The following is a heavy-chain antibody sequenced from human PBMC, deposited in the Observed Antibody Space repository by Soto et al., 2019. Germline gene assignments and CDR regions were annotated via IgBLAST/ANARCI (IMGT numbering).Heavy chain of an antibody. CDR1: GHTFTGYY. J-gene: IGHJ5*02. CDR3: AREGGYCSSTSCSPSWFDP. V-gene: IGHV1-2*02. CDR2: INPNSGGT. Sequence: ASVKVSCKASGHTFTGYYMHWVRQAPGQGLEWMGWINPNSGGTNYAQKFQGRVTMTRDTSISTAYMELSRLRSDDTAVYYCAREGGYCSSTSCSPSWFDPWGQGTLVTVSS. D-gene: IGHD2-2*01.